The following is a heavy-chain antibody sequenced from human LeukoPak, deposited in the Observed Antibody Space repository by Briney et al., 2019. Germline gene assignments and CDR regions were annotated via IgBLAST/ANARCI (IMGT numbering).Heavy chain of an antibody. CDR1: GFTFSSYA. J-gene: IGHJ4*02. CDR2: ILGSGGTT. D-gene: IGHD6-19*01. V-gene: IGHV3-23*01. Sequence: GGSLRLSCAASGFTFSSYAMSWVRQAPGKGLEWVSAILGSGGTTYYADSVKGRFTISRDNSKNTMYLQMNSLRAEDTAIFYCAKYERVAGRPWYFDYWGQGTLVTVSS. CDR3: AKYERVAGRPWYFDY.